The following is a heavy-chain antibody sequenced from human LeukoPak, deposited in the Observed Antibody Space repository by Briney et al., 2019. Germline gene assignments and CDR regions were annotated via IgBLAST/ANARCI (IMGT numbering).Heavy chain of an antibody. V-gene: IGHV1-18*01. CDR2: ISGYNGDT. CDR1: GYTFTNAG. CDR3: AKAYIGYDS. J-gene: IGHJ5*02. D-gene: IGHD5-12*01. Sequence: ASVKVSCKASGYTFTNAGISWVRQAPAQGLEWMGWISGYNGDTNYAQKFQGRVSTTTDTSTSIAYMELRSLRSDATAMYYCAKAYIGYDSWGQGTLVTVSS.